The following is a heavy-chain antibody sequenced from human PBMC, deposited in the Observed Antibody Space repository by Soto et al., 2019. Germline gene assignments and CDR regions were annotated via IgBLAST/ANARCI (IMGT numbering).Heavy chain of an antibody. Sequence: QVQLVQSGGEVRKPGASVKVSCKASGYTFTSHGISWVRQAPGQGLEWMGWISAYNGDTNYAQKLQGRVTVTTDRSTSTADVERRSLRSEDTAVDYCARMVRGSNTDYHHCLDVWGKGTTVSVSS. D-gene: IGHD3-10*01. V-gene: IGHV1-18*01. CDR3: ARMVRGSNTDYHHCLDV. CDR2: ISAYNGDT. J-gene: IGHJ6*03. CDR1: GYTFTSHG.